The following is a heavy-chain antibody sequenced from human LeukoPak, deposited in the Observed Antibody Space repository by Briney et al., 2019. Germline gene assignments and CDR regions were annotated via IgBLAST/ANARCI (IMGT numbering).Heavy chain of an antibody. CDR1: GGSISSSSYY. J-gene: IGHJ4*02. CDR2: IYYSGST. Sequence: PSETLSLTCTVSGGSISSSSYYWGWIRQPPGKGLEWIGSIYYSGSTNYNPSLKSRVTISVDTSKNQFSLKLSSVTAADTAVYYCARAFDCSSTSCYKVFDYWGQGTLVTVSS. CDR3: ARAFDCSSTSCYKVFDY. V-gene: IGHV4-39*07. D-gene: IGHD2-2*02.